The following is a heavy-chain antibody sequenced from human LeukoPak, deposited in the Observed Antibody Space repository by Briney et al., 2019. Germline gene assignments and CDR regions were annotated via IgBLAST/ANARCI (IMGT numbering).Heavy chain of an antibody. CDR1: GFTFSSYG. CDR2: IWYDGSNK. Sequence: PGGSLRLSCAASGFTFSSYGMHWVRQAPGKGLEWVAVIWYDGSNKYYADSVKGRFTIPRDNSKNTLYLQMNSLRAEDTAVYYCARDSSGWYFDYWGQGTLVTVSS. CDR3: ARDSSGWYFDY. J-gene: IGHJ4*02. V-gene: IGHV3-33*01. D-gene: IGHD6-19*01.